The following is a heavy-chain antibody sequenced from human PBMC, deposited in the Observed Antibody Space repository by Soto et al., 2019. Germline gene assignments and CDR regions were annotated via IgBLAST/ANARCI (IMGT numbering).Heavy chain of an antibody. Sequence: ASVKVSCKASGYTFSSYYIHWVRQAPGRGLEWMGIINPSGGTTTYAQKFQGRVTMTRDTSTSTAYMELSSLRSEDTALYYCARDLGYDSGGYYPYFDYWGQGTLVTVSS. CDR3: ARDLGYDSGGYYPYFDY. V-gene: IGHV1-46*01. J-gene: IGHJ4*02. CDR1: GYTFSSYY. CDR2: INPSGGTT. D-gene: IGHD3-22*01.